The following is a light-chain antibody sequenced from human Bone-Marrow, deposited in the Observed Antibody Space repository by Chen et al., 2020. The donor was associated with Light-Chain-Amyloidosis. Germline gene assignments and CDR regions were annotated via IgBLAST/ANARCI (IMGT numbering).Light chain of an antibody. CDR2: RDT. CDR1: DLPTKY. CDR3: QSADSSGTYEVI. J-gene: IGLJ2*01. Sequence: SYELTQPPSVSVSPGQTARITCSGDDLPTKYAYWYQQKPGQAPVLVIHRDTERPSGISERFSGSSSGTTATLTISGVQAEDDADDHCQSADSSGTYEVIFGRGTKLTVL. V-gene: IGLV3-25*03.